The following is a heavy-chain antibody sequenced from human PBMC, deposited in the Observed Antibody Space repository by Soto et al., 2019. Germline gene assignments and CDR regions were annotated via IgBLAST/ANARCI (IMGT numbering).Heavy chain of an antibody. J-gene: IGHJ4*02. CDR2: ISGSGGST. CDR3: AKDAAQDSLQLVECYFDY. CDR1: GFTFSSYA. V-gene: IGHV3-23*01. Sequence: GGSLRLSCAASGFTFSSYAMSWVRQAPGKGLEWVSAISGSGGSTYYADSVKGRFTISRDNSKNTLYLQMNSLRAEDTAVYYCAKDAAQDSLQLVECYFDYWGQGTLVTVSS. D-gene: IGHD6-13*01.